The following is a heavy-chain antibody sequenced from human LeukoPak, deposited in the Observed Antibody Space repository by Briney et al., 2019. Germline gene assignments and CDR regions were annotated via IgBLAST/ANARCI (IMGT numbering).Heavy chain of an antibody. CDR3: ARRPIIAVAGTLHMDV. V-gene: IGHV1-2*02. J-gene: IGHJ6*02. Sequence: ASVKVSCKASGYTFTGYYIHWVRQAPGQGLEWMGWINPNTGGAKYAQQFQGRVTMTRDTSINTVYMGLSRLGSDDTAVYYCARRPIIAVAGTLHMDVWGQGTTVTVSS. CDR1: GYTFTGYY. D-gene: IGHD6-19*01. CDR2: INPNTGGA.